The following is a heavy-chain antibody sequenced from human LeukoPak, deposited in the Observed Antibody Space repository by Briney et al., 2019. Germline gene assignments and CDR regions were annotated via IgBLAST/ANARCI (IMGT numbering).Heavy chain of an antibody. D-gene: IGHD6-13*01. CDR3: AGTRIAAAGAGAQYIN. CDR1: GGSFSGYY. Sequence: PSETLSLTCAVYGGSFSGYYWSWIRQPPGKGLEWIGEINHSGGTNYNPSLKSRVTISVDTSKNQFSLKLSSVTAADTAVYYCAGTRIAAAGAGAQYINWGQGTLVTVSS. V-gene: IGHV4-34*01. CDR2: INHSGGT. J-gene: IGHJ4*02.